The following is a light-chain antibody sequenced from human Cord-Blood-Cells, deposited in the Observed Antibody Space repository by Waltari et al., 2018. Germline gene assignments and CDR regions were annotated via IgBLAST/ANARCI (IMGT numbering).Light chain of an antibody. CDR3: QQYYSTPVT. Sequence: DLVMTQSPDSLAVSLGARATINCKSSQSVLYSSNTKNYLAWYQQKPGQPPKLLIYWASTRESGVPDRFSGSGSGTDFTLTISSLQAEDVAVYYCQQYYSTPVTFGGGTKVEIK. CDR2: WAS. J-gene: IGKJ4*01. CDR1: QSVLYSSNTKNY. V-gene: IGKV4-1*01.